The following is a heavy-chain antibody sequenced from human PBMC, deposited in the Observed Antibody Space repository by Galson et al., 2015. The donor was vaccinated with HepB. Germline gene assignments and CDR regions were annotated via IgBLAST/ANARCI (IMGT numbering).Heavy chain of an antibody. CDR2: ISSSSSYI. CDR1: GFTFSSYS. J-gene: IGHJ4*02. D-gene: IGHD2-15*01. V-gene: IGHV3-21*01. CDR3: ARDVCSGGSCFHFDY. Sequence: SLRLSCAASGFTFSSYSMNWVRQAPGKGLEWVSSISSSSSYIYYADSVKGRFTISRDNAKNSLYLQMNSLRAEDTAVYYCARDVCSGGSCFHFDYWGQGTLVTVSS.